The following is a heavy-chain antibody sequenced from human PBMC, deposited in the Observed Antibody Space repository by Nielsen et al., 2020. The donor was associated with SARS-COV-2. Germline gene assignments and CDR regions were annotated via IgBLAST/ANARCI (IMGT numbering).Heavy chain of an antibody. Sequence: GGSLRLSCRASGLIFGTYGMHWVRQAPGKGLEWVALISYDGTNTYYADSVKGRINISRDNSKNTVFLQMNSLKTEDTAVYYCARGHSSGYYSFFGCDFWGQGTLVTVSS. J-gene: IGHJ4*02. V-gene: IGHV3-30*19. CDR1: GLIFGTYG. D-gene: IGHD3-22*01. CDR2: ISYDGTNT. CDR3: ARGHSSGYYSFFGCDF.